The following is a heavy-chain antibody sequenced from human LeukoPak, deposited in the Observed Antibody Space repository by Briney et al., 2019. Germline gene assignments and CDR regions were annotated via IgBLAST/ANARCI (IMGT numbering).Heavy chain of an antibody. V-gene: IGHV3-7*01. Sequence: SGGSLRLSCAASGFTFSSYWMSWVRQAPGKGLEWVANIKQDGSEKYYVDSVKGRSTISRDNAKNSLYLQMNSLRAEDTAVYYCSYDTTGPEDYWGQGNLVTVSS. CDR2: IKQDGSEK. CDR3: SYDTTGPEDY. D-gene: IGHD3-22*01. CDR1: GFTFSSYW. J-gene: IGHJ4*02.